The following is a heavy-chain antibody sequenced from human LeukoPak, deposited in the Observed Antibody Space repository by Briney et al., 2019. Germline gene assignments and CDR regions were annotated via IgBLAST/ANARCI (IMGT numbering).Heavy chain of an antibody. J-gene: IGHJ2*01. Sequence: GGSLRLSCAASGFTFSSYAMHWVRQAPGKGLEWVAVISYDGSNKYYADSVKGRFTISRDNSKNTLYLQMNSLRAEDTAVYYCAKDLFLWYFDLWGRGTLVTVSS. D-gene: IGHD2-21*01. CDR2: ISYDGSNK. CDR1: GFTFSSYA. CDR3: AKDLFLWYFDL. V-gene: IGHV3-30-3*01.